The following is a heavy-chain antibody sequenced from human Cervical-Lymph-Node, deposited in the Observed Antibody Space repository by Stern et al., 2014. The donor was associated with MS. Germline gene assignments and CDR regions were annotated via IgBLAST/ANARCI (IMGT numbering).Heavy chain of an antibody. J-gene: IGHJ2*01. Sequence: QVQLQESGPGLVKPSETLSLTCTVSGGSISSSSYYWGWIRQPPGKGLEWIGSIYYSGSTYYNPSLKSRVPIPVATPKNHFALNVTSVTAADTAVYYCARLLEDYWYFDLWGRGTLVTVSS. CDR1: GGSISSSSYY. CDR3: ARLLEDYWYFDL. V-gene: IGHV4-39*01. CDR2: IYYSGST.